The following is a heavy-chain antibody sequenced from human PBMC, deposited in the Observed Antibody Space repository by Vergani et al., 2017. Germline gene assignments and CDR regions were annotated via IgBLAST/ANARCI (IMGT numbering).Heavy chain of an antibody. V-gene: IGHV4-30-4*01. Sequence: QVQLQESGPGLVKPSQTLSLTCTVSGGSISSGDYYWSWIRQPPGKGLEWIGEIYHSGSTNYNPSLKSRVTISVDKSKNQFSLKLSSVTAADTAVYYCARGGRMVRGVISWFDPWGQGTLVTVSS. CDR1: GGSISSGDYY. CDR2: IYHSGST. J-gene: IGHJ5*02. CDR3: ARGGRMVRGVISWFDP. D-gene: IGHD3-10*01.